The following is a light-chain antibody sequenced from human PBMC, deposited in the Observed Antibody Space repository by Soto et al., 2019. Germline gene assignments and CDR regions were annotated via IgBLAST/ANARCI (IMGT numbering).Light chain of an antibody. CDR3: TSYTTTNTVV. J-gene: IGLJ2*01. CDR2: EIS. V-gene: IGLV2-14*01. CDR1: SSDIIGYDY. Sequence: QSVLTQPASVSGSPGQSITICCTGTSSDIIGYDYVSWYQQHPGKAPKLMIYEISNRPSGVSNRFSGSKSGNTASLTISGLQAADEADYYCTSYTTTNTVVFGGGTKLTVL.